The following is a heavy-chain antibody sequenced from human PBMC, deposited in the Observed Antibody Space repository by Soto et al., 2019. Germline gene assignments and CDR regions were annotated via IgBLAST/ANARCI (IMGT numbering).Heavy chain of an antibody. Sequence: PSETLSLTCNVSGDSIGRFYWSWIRQSAEKGLEWIGRIYSTGGTAYNPALKGRITITLDTSNNHVSLEMNSVAAADTAVYFCARDLSGTGLDIWGRGTRVTVSS. J-gene: IGHJ6*02. CDR2: IYSTGGT. D-gene: IGHD1-26*01. CDR3: ARDLSGTGLDI. V-gene: IGHV4-4*07. CDR1: GDSIGRFY.